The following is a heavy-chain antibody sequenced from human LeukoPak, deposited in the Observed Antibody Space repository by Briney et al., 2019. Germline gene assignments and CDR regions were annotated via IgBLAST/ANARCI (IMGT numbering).Heavy chain of an antibody. D-gene: IGHD1-14*01. J-gene: IGHJ4*02. V-gene: IGHV3-48*04. Sequence: PGGSLRLSCAASGFTFSSYSMNWVRQAPGKGLEWVSYISSSSSTIYYADSVKGRFTISRDNAKNSLYLQMNSLRAEDTAVYYCAKDRRNDFDYWGQGTLVTVSS. CDR1: GFTFSSYS. CDR3: AKDRRNDFDY. CDR2: ISSSSSTI.